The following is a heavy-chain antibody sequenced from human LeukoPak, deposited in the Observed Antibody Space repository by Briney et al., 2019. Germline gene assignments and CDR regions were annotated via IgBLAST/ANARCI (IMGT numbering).Heavy chain of an antibody. V-gene: IGHV3-21*01. CDR1: GFTFSSYS. J-gene: IGHJ3*02. CDR3: ARGAKGGAYAFGI. D-gene: IGHD3-16*01. CDR2: ISSSSSYI. Sequence: GGSLRLSCAASGFTFSSYSMNWVRQAPGKGLEWVSSISSSSSYIYYADSVKGRFTISRDNAKNSLYLQMNSLRAEDTAVYYCARGAKGGAYAFGIWGQGTMVTVSS.